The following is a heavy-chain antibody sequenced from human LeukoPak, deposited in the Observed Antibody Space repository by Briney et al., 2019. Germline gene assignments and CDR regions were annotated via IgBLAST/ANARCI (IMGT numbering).Heavy chain of an antibody. J-gene: IGHJ6*02. CDR3: ARDLFPRPYCSGGSCYYYYGMDV. V-gene: IGHV3-21*01. CDR2: ISSSSSYI. CDR1: GFTFSSYS. Sequence: GGSLRLSCAASGFTFSSYSMNWVRQAPGKGLEWVSSISSSSSYIYYADSVKGRFTISRDNAKNSLYLQMNSLRAEDTAVYYCARDLFPRPYCSGGSCYYYYGMDVWGQGTTVTVSS. D-gene: IGHD2-15*01.